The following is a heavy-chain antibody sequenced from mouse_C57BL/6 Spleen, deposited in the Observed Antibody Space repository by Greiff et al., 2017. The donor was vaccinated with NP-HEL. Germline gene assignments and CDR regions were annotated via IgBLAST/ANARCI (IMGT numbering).Heavy chain of an antibody. CDR2: IWSGGST. J-gene: IGHJ4*01. D-gene: IGHD1-1*01. CDR1: GFSLTSYG. V-gene: IGHV2-2*01. Sequence: VQLQQSGPGLVQPSQSLSITCTVSGFSLTSYGVHWVRQSPGKGLEWLGVIWSGGSTDYNAAFISRLSISKDNPKSQVFFKMNSLQADDTAIYYCARNFDYYGSSYAMDYWGQGTSVTVSS. CDR3: ARNFDYYGSSYAMDY.